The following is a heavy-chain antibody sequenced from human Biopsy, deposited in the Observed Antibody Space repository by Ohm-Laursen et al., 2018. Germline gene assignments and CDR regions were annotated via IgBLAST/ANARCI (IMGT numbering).Heavy chain of an antibody. V-gene: IGHV3-30*04. D-gene: IGHD5/OR15-5a*01. CDR3: AKDLSVYYYYGIDV. Sequence: SLRLSCAASGFKFHDYAMHWVRHVPGKGLEWVAVISYDQITKHYADSVRGRFTISRDNSKNTLYLQVNSLRAEDTAVYYCAKDLSVYYYYGIDVWGQGTTVTVSS. J-gene: IGHJ6*02. CDR2: ISYDQITK. CDR1: GFKFHDYA.